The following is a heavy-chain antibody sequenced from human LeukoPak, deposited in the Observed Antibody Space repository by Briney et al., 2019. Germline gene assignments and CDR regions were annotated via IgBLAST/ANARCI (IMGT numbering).Heavy chain of an antibody. D-gene: IGHD3-10*01. J-gene: IGHJ6*02. CDR2: IGSSGATI. CDR3: AKISVGPLSRPTHVSLYYGMDV. V-gene: IGHV3-23*01. Sequence: GGSLRLSCAVLGFTFSSYSMNWVRQAPGKGPEWVSGIGSSGATIFYADSVKGRFTISRDNSKNTVYLEMNNLRAEDTAIYYCAKISVGPLSRPTHVSLYYGMDVWGQGTTVTVSS. CDR1: GFTFSSYS.